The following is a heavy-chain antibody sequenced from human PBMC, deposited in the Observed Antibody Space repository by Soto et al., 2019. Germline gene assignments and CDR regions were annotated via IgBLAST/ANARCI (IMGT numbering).Heavy chain of an antibody. CDR2: IYYSGST. V-gene: IGHV4-39*01. D-gene: IGHD3-3*01. Sequence: SETLSLTCTVSGGSISSSSYYWGWIRQPPGKGLEWIGSIYYSGSTYYNPSLKSRVTISVDTSKNQFSLKLSSVTAADTAVYYCAREFGVVTEDYYYYYYMDVWGKGTTVTVSS. J-gene: IGHJ6*03. CDR1: GGSISSSSYY. CDR3: AREFGVVTEDYYYYYYMDV.